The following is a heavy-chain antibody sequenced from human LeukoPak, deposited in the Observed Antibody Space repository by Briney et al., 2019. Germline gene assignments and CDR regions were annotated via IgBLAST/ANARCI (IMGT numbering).Heavy chain of an antibody. D-gene: IGHD1-26*01. Sequence: GGSLRLXCAASGFTFSSYGMHWVRQAPGKGLEWVAFIRYDGSNKYYADSVKGRFTISRDNSKNTLYLQMNSLRAEDTAVYYCAKDRSYSSFFDYWGQGTLVTVSS. CDR1: GFTFSSYG. CDR2: IRYDGSNK. V-gene: IGHV3-30*02. J-gene: IGHJ4*02. CDR3: AKDRSYSSFFDY.